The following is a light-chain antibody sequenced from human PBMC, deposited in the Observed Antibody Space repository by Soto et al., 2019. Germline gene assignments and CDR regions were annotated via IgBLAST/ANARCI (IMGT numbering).Light chain of an antibody. CDR1: PSVSSN. J-gene: IGKJ4*01. Sequence: EIVMTQSPATLSLSPGERATLSCRASPSVSSNLAWYQQKPGQAPRLLIYATSTRATGIPARFSGSGSGTEFTLTISSLQSEDFAVYYCQHYNNWPLTFGGGTKVDI. V-gene: IGKV3-15*01. CDR3: QHYNNWPLT. CDR2: ATS.